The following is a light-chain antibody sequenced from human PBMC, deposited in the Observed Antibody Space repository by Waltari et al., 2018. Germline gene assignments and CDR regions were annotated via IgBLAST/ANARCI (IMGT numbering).Light chain of an antibody. CDR2: KDS. Sequence: SYELTQPPSVSVSPGQTARITCSGDALPKQYAYWYQQKPGQAPVLVIYKDSERPSGIPERFSGSSSGTTVTLTISGGQAEDEADYYCQSADSSGTYYVFGTGTKVTVL. J-gene: IGLJ1*01. CDR1: ALPKQY. CDR3: QSADSSGTYYV. V-gene: IGLV3-25*03.